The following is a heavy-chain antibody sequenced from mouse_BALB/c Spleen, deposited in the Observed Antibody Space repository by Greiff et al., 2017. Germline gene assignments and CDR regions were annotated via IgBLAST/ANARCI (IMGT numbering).Heavy chain of an antibody. D-gene: IGHD6-1*01. Sequence: VQLKESGPELVKPGASVKISCKASGYTFTDYNMHWVKQSHGKSLEWIGYIYPYNGGTGYNQKFKSKATLTVDNSSSTAYMELRSLTSEDSAVYYCARVPYYAMDYWGQGTSVTVSS. CDR3: ARVPYYAMDY. CDR1: GYTFTDYN. CDR2: IYPYNGGT. J-gene: IGHJ4*01. V-gene: IGHV1S29*02.